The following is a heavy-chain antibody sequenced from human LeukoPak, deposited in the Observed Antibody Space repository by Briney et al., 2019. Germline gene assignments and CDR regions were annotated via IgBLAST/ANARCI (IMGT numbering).Heavy chain of an antibody. CDR3: ARDEVLMVYVY. V-gene: IGHV3-7*01. J-gene: IGHJ4*02. CDR2: IKQDGSEK. CDR1: GFTFSSYW. Sequence: PGGSLRLSCAASGFTFSSYWMSWARQAPGKGLEWVANIKQDGSEKSYVDSVKGRFTISRDNAKNSLYLQMNSLRAEDTAVYYCARDEVLMVYVYWGQGTLVTVSS. D-gene: IGHD2-8*01.